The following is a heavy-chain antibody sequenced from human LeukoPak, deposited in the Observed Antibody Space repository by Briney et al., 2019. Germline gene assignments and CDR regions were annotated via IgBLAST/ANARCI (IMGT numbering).Heavy chain of an antibody. CDR3: ARGAVAGYNWFDP. Sequence: SETLSLTCTVSGGSISSYYWSWIRQPPGKGLEWIGYIYYSGSTNYNPSLKSRVTISVDTSKNQFSLKLSSVTAADTAVYYCARGAVAGYNWFDPWGQGTLVTVSS. D-gene: IGHD6-19*01. CDR2: IYYSGST. J-gene: IGHJ5*02. CDR1: GGSISSYY. V-gene: IGHV4-59*12.